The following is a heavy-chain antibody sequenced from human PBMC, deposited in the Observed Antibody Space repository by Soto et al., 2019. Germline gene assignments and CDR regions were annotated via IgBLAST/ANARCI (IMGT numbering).Heavy chain of an antibody. CDR2: INQDGSQT. CDR3: SRSLNY. V-gene: IGHV3-7*01. J-gene: IGHJ4*02. CDR1: GFPFSSSW. Sequence: EVQLVQSGGGLVQPGGSLRLSCAASGFPFSSSWMDWVRQAPGKGLEWVANINQDGSQTYYVDSVKGRFTVYRDNAENSLYLQMNSLRVEDTAIYYCSRSLNYWGQGALVTVSS.